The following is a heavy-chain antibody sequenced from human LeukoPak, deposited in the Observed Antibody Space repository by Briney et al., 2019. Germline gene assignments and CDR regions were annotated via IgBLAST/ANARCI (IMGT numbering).Heavy chain of an antibody. J-gene: IGHJ3*02. CDR1: GFTFSNYW. CDR3: ATKVTSYSSNWYDAFDI. D-gene: IGHD6-13*01. Sequence: PGGSLRLSCAASGFTFSNYWMSWVRQAPGKGLEWVANIKQDGSEKYYVDSVKGRFTISRDNAKNSLYLQMNSLRAEDTAVYYCATKVTSYSSNWYDAFDIWGQGTMVTVSS. CDR2: IKQDGSEK. V-gene: IGHV3-7*01.